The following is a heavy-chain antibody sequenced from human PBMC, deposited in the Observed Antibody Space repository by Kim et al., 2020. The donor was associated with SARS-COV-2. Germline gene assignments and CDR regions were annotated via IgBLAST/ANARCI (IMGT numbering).Heavy chain of an antibody. J-gene: IGHJ4*02. CDR1: GYSFTSYW. CDR2: IDPSDSYT. D-gene: IGHD3-9*01. Sequence: GESLKISCKGSGYSFTSYWISWVRQMPGKGLEWMGRIDPSDSYTNYSPSFQGHVTISADKSISTAYLQWSSLKASDTAMYYCERHRNPTYAILTGYYETHTFCDSWGRGTLVSVSS. CDR3: ERHRNPTYAILTGYYETHTFCDS. V-gene: IGHV5-10-1*01.